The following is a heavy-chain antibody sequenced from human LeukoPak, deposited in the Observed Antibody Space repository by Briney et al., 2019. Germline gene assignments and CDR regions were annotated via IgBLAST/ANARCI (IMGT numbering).Heavy chain of an antibody. Sequence: PGGSLRLSCAASGFTFSSYDMQWVRQAPGKGLEWVAVISYDGSNKYYADSVKGRFSISRDNSNNTLYLQMNSLRADDTAVYYCARDGGGGRYLEGYFDYWGQGTLVTVSS. D-gene: IGHD1-14*01. J-gene: IGHJ4*02. CDR3: ARDGGGGRYLEGYFDY. V-gene: IGHV3-30*03. CDR1: GFTFSSYD. CDR2: ISYDGSNK.